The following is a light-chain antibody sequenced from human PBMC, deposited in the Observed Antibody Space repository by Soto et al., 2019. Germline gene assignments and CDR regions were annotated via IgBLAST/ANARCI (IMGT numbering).Light chain of an antibody. CDR3: QQYKSYPVT. J-gene: IGKJ1*01. CDR2: KAS. CDR1: QSISSW. V-gene: IGKV1-5*03. Sequence: DIQMTQSPSTLSASVGDRVTITCRASQSISSWLAWYQQKPGKAPKLLINKASSLESGVPSRFSGSGSGTEFTLTISSLQPDDFATYYCQQYKSYPVTFGQGTKVEIK.